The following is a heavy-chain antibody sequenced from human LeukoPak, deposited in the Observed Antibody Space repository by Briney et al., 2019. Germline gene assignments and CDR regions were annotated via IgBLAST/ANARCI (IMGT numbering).Heavy chain of an antibody. D-gene: IGHD3-22*01. Sequence: SQTLSLTCTVSGGSIGSGGYYWSWIRQPPGKGLESIGYIYHSGSTYYSPSLKSRVTISVDRSKNQFSLKLSSVTAADTAVYYCAREDYYDSSGRPSYYFDYWGQGTLVTVSS. V-gene: IGHV4-30-2*01. CDR1: GGSIGSGGYY. J-gene: IGHJ4*02. CDR2: IYHSGST. CDR3: AREDYYDSSGRPSYYFDY.